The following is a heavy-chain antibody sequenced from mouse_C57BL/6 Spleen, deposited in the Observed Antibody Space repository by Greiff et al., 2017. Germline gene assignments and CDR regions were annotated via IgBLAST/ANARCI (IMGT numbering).Heavy chain of an antibody. D-gene: IGHD1-1*01. CDR2: INPNYGTT. CDR3: ARPYYGSSYWYFDG. Sequence: LVKPGASVKISCKASGYSFTDYNMNWVKQSNGKSLEWIGVINPNYGTTSYNQKFKGKATLTVDQSSSTAYMQLNSLTSEDSAVYYCARPYYGSSYWYFDGWGTGTTVTVSS. J-gene: IGHJ1*03. CDR1: GYSFTDYN. V-gene: IGHV1-39*01.